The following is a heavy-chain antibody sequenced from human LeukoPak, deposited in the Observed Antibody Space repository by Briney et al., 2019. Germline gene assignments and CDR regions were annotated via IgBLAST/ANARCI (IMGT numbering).Heavy chain of an antibody. V-gene: IGHV4-4*07. D-gene: IGHD5-18*01. Sequence: KPSETLSLTCTVSGVSISSYYWSWIRQPAGKGLEWIGRIYTSGSTNYNPSLKSRVTMSVDTSKNQFSLKLSSVTAADTAVYYCARDLERGYSYGFFDYWGQGTLVTVSS. CDR1: GVSISSYY. J-gene: IGHJ4*02. CDR2: IYTSGST. CDR3: ARDLERGYSYGFFDY.